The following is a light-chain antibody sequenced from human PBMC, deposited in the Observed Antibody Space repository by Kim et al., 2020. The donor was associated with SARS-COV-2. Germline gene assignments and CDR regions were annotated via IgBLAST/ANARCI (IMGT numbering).Light chain of an antibody. V-gene: IGLV3-1*01. J-gene: IGLJ2*01. CDR2: QDS. Sequence: SSELTQPLSVSVPPGQTASITCSGEKVGNKYVSWYQQKPGQSPVVVIYQDSKRPSWIPARFSGSNSGNTATLTISGTQALDEADYYCQAWDSTIVFGGGT. CDR3: QAWDSTIV. CDR1: KVGNKY.